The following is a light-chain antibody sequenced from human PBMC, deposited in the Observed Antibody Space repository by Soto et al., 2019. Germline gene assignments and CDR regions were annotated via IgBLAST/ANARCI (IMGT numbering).Light chain of an antibody. CDR3: QQCYSTPHT. J-gene: IGKJ1*01. Sequence: DIQMTQSPSSLSASVGDRVTITCRASQSISSYINWYQQKPGKAPKLLIYAASSLQSGVPSRFSGSGSGTDFTLTISSLQPEDFATYYCQQCYSTPHTFGQGTKVEIK. V-gene: IGKV1-39*01. CDR2: AAS. CDR1: QSISSY.